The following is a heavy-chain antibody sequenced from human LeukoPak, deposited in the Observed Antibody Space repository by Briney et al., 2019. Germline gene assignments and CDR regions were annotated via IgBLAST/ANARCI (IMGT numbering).Heavy chain of an antibody. D-gene: IGHD2-15*01. V-gene: IGHV1-18*01. CDR2: ISAYNGNT. CDR3: ARAVVAAIPRKLDP. CDR1: GYTFTSYA. J-gene: IGHJ5*02. Sequence: ASVKVSCKASGYTFTSYAMNWVRQAPGQGLEWMGWISAYNGNTNYAQKLQARVTMTTDTSTSTAYMELRSLRSDDTAVYYCARAVVAAIPRKLDPWGQGTLVTVSS.